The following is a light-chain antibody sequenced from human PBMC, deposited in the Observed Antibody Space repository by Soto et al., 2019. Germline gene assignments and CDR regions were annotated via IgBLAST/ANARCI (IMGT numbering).Light chain of an antibody. V-gene: IGKV1-39*01. CDR2: SAS. CDR1: QSIRSY. J-gene: IGKJ2*01. Sequence: DIQMTQSPSSLAASVGDRVTITCRASQSIRSYLNWYQQKPGKAPKLLISSASSLRSDVPSRFSGSGSGTDFTLTISSLQPEDFATYYCQQGYNTGTFGQGTKLEIK. CDR3: QQGYNTGT.